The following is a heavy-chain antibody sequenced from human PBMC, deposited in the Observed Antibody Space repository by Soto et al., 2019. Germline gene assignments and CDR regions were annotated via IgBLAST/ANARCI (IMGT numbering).Heavy chain of an antibody. V-gene: IGHV4-59*08. CDR3: AIYDSSGYVDY. CDR2: IYYSGST. CDR1: GDSISSYY. D-gene: IGHD3-22*01. J-gene: IGHJ4*02. Sequence: SETLSLTCTVSGDSISSYYWSWIRQPPGKGLEWIGYIYYSGSTNYNPSLKSRVTISVDTSKNQFSLKLSSVTAADTAVYYCAIYDSSGYVDYWGQGTLVTVSS.